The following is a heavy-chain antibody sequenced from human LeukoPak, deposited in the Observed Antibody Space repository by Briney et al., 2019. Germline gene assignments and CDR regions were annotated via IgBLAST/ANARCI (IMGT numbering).Heavy chain of an antibody. CDR1: GYTFTDYY. CDR2: INPNSGGT. Sequence: ASVKVSCKASGYTFTDYYMHRVRQAPGQGLEWMGWINPNSGGTNYAQKFQGRVTMTRDTSISTAYMELSRLRSDDTAVYYCARGRDSSSWYDGMDVWGQGTTVTVSS. V-gene: IGHV1-2*02. J-gene: IGHJ6*02. CDR3: ARGRDSSSWYDGMDV. D-gene: IGHD6-13*01.